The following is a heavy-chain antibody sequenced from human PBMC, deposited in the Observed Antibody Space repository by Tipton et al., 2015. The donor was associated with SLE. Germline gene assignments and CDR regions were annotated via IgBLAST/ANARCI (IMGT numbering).Heavy chain of an antibody. CDR3: AKDIRKYCSGIYCYFRDAFDI. J-gene: IGHJ3*02. V-gene: IGHV3-7*03. Sequence: SLRLSCAASGFTFSSYWMSWVRQAPGKGLEWVANIKQDGSEKYYVDSVKGRFTISRDNAKNLLYLEINSLRAGNTAFYYCAKDIRKYCSGIYCYFRDAFDIWGQGTMVTVSS. D-gene: IGHD2-2*01. CDR1: GFTFSSYW. CDR2: IKQDGSEK.